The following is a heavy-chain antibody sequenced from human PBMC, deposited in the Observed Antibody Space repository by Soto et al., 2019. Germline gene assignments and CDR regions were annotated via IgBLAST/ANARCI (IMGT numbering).Heavy chain of an antibody. Sequence: ASVKVSCKASGYTFTSYAMHWVRQAPGQRLEWMGWINAGNGNTKYSQKFQGRVTITRDTSASTAYMELSSLRSEDTAEYYCARGRSRAAAGTGGWFDPWGQGTLVTVSS. CDR1: GYTFTSYA. V-gene: IGHV1-3*01. CDR2: INAGNGNT. D-gene: IGHD6-13*01. J-gene: IGHJ5*02. CDR3: ARGRSRAAAGTGGWFDP.